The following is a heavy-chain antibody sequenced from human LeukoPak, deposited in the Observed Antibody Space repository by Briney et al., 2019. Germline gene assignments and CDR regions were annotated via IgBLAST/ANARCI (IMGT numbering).Heavy chain of an antibody. CDR1: GGSFSGYY. D-gene: IGHD6-6*01. J-gene: IGHJ4*02. CDR2: INHSGST. Sequence: KPSETLSLTCAVYGGSFSGYYWSWIRQPPGKGLEWIGEINHSGSTNYNPSLKSRVTISVDTSKNQFSLKLSSVTAADTAVYHCARVKPGSSRFIDYWGQGTLVTVSS. CDR3: ARVKPGSSRFIDY. V-gene: IGHV4-34*01.